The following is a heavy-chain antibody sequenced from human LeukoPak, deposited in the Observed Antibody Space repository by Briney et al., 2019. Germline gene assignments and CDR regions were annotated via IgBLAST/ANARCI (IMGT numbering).Heavy chain of an antibody. Sequence: ASVKVSCKASGYTFTGYYMHWVRQAPGQGLEWMGWINPNSGGTNYAQKFQGWVTMTRDTSISTAYMELSRQRSDDTAVYYCARGGPTYSSGWDFDYWGQGTLVTVSS. CDR2: INPNSGGT. J-gene: IGHJ4*02. CDR1: GYTFTGYY. D-gene: IGHD6-19*01. V-gene: IGHV1-2*04. CDR3: ARGGPTYSSGWDFDY.